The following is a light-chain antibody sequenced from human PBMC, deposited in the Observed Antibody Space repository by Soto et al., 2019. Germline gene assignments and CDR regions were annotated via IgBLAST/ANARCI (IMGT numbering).Light chain of an antibody. CDR2: GAS. Sequence: EIVITQSPSTLSVSPVERSTLSCRASQSVSINLAWYQQNPGQPPRLVIYGASTSATGAPARFSGSGSATEFTLTISSLQSADFAVYVCQQYNDWPPINFGQGKRLEIK. CDR3: QQYNDWPPIN. J-gene: IGKJ5*01. CDR1: QSVSIN. V-gene: IGKV3-15*01.